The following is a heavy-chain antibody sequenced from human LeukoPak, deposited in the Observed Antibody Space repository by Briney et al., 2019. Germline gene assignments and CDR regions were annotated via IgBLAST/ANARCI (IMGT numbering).Heavy chain of an antibody. CDR1: GYTFTSYG. Sequence: ASVKVSCKTSGYTFTSYGISWVRQAPGQGLEWMGWISAYNDNTNYAQKLQGRVTMTTDTSTSTAYMELRSLRSDDTAVYYCARDHDWSGLSYYYYMDVWGKGTTVTVSS. V-gene: IGHV1-18*01. D-gene: IGHD3-3*01. CDR2: ISAYNDNT. CDR3: ARDHDWSGLSYYYYMDV. J-gene: IGHJ6*03.